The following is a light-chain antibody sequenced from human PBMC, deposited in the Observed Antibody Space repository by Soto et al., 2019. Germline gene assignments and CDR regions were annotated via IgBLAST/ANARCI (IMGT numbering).Light chain of an antibody. CDR3: QQYYSFPPT. J-gene: IGKJ1*01. Sequence: DIQMTQSPSTLSASVGDRVTITRRASQTISNWLAWYQQKPGKAPKLLIYDASTLQSGVPSRFSGSGSGTGFTLTISCLQSEDFATYYCQQYYSFPPTFGQGTKVDI. CDR2: DAS. V-gene: IGKV1-5*01. CDR1: QTISNW.